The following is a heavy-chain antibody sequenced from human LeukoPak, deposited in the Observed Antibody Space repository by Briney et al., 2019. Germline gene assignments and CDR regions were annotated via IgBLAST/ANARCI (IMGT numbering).Heavy chain of an antibody. D-gene: IGHD6-19*01. Sequence: GGSLRRSCAASGFAFSDQYMAWVGQAPGKGRGGVGRSRKRAKSYTTDYAASVRGRFTISRDDSQNSLYLQMRSLKTEDTAVYHCVRVAYTSDWHFDYWGQGTLVTVSS. CDR3: VRVAYTSDWHFDY. J-gene: IGHJ4*02. CDR1: GFAFSDQY. V-gene: IGHV3-72*01. CDR2: SRKRAKSYTT.